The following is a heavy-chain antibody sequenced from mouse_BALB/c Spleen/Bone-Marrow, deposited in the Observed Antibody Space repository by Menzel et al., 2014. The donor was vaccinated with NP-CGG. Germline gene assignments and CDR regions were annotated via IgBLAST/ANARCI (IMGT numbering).Heavy chain of an antibody. CDR3: ATLTGTFDY. CDR1: GFNIKDPY. J-gene: IGHJ3*01. D-gene: IGHD4-1*01. V-gene: IGHV14-3*02. Sequence: EVQLQQSGAELVKPGASVKLSCTTSGFNIKDPYIHWVKQRPERGLEWIGRIDPANYNTQYDPKFQGKATITADTPSNAAYLQLNSLTSEDTAVYYCATLTGTFDYWGQGTPVTVSA. CDR2: IDPANYNT.